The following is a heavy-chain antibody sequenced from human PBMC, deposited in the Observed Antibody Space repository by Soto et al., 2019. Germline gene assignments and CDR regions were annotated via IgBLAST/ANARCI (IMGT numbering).Heavy chain of an antibody. CDR1: GFTFSDYS. D-gene: IGHD6-6*01. CDR3: ARQAARKYIDS. J-gene: IGHJ4*02. Sequence: GGSLRLSCVASGFTFSDYSMSWIRQAPGKGLEWLGFIDSRGRTLFYADSVRGRFTFSRDNAENSVHLQIDSLRADHKAVYYCARQAARKYIDSWGQG. V-gene: IGHV3-11*01. CDR2: IDSRGRTL.